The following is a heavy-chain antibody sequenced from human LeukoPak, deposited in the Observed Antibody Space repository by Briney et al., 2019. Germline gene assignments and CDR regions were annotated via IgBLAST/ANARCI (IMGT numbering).Heavy chain of an antibody. J-gene: IGHJ4*02. V-gene: IGHV4-39*07. CDR1: GGFISSSSYY. CDR3: ARVEYGGNWMDY. D-gene: IGHD4-23*01. Sequence: SETLSLTCTVSGGFISSSSYYWGWIRQPPGKGLEWIGSIYYSGSTYYNPSLKSRVTISVDTSKNQFSLKLSSVTAADTAVYYCARVEYGGNWMDYWGQGTLVTVSS. CDR2: IYYSGST.